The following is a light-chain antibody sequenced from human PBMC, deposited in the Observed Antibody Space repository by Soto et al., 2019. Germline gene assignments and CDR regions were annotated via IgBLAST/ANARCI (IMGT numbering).Light chain of an antibody. CDR2: GAP. CDR3: QQYSSWLWT. V-gene: IGKV3-15*01. Sequence: IVMTQPPATLSVSPGERANLSCRASQSVGTKLAWYQQTPGQAPRLLIYGAPNRATGVPARISGSVSGTEFTLTIASLQSEDFAVYYCQQYSSWLWTFGQGTKVDNK. J-gene: IGKJ1*01. CDR1: QSVGTK.